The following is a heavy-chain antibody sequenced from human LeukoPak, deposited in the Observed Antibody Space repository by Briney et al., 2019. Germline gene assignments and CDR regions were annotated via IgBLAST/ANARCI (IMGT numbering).Heavy chain of an antibody. CDR1: GYSFTSYW. V-gene: IGHV5-51*01. J-gene: IGHJ6*02. CDR2: IYPGDSDT. Sequence: GESLKISCKGSGYSFTSYWIGWVCQMPGKGLEWMGIIYPGDSDTRYSPSFQGQVTISADKSISTAYLQWSSLKASDTAMYYCARLHRGSYYYYGMDVWGQGTTVTVSS. CDR3: ARLHRGSYYYYGMDV.